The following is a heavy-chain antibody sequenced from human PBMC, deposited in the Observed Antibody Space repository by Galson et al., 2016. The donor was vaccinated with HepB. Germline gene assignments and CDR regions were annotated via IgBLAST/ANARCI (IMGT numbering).Heavy chain of an antibody. V-gene: IGHV3-11*01. Sequence: SLRLSCAASGFSFSDYYMNWFRQAPGRGLEWLSYISNSGSTIFYADSVKGRFTISRDNARDSLFLQLNSLRAEDTAVYYCARALRDSNWFCDYWGQGTLVTVSS. D-gene: IGHD6-13*01. CDR1: GFSFSDYY. J-gene: IGHJ4*02. CDR3: ARALRDSNWFCDY. CDR2: ISNSGSTI.